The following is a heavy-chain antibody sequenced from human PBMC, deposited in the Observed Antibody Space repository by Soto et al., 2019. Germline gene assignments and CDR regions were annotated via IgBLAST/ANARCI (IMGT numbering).Heavy chain of an antibody. CDR2: ISYDGSNK. V-gene: IGHV3-30-3*01. J-gene: IGHJ4*02. CDR3: ARESGDYPLYSFDY. CDR1: GFTFSSYA. D-gene: IGHD4-17*01. Sequence: QVQLVESGGGVVQPGRSLRLSCAASGFTFSSYAMHWVRQAPGKGLEWVAVISYDGSNKYYADSVKGRFTISRDNSXNTLYLQMNSLRAEDTAVYYCARESGDYPLYSFDYWGQGTLVTVSS.